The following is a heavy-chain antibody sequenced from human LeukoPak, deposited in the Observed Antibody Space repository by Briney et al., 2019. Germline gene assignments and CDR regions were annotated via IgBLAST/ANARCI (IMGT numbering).Heavy chain of an antibody. D-gene: IGHD3-9*01. CDR3: ARNDKGAFDI. CDR2: IKKDESEK. CDR1: GFTFSSYW. Sequence: PGGSLRLSCAASGFTFSSYWMSWVRQAPGKGLEWVANIKKDESEKYYVDSVKGRFTISRDNAKNSLYLPISSLRVEDTAVYYCARNDKGAFDIWGQGTMVTVSS. V-gene: IGHV3-7*04. J-gene: IGHJ3*02.